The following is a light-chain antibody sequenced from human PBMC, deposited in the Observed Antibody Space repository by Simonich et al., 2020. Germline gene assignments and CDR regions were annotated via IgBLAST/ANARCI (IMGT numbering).Light chain of an antibody. V-gene: IGLV3-10*01. CDR3: YSTDSSGNHRV. J-gene: IGLJ2*01. CDR1: PLPKKY. Sequence: SYELTQPPSVSVSPGQTARITSSEDPLPKKYAYWYQRKSGQATLLVIYEDSKRPSGNPGGFSGSSSGTMATLTISGAQVEDEADYYCYSTDSSGNHRVFGGGTKLTVL. CDR2: EDS.